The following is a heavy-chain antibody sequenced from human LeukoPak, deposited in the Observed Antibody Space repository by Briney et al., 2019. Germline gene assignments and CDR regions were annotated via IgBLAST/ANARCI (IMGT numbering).Heavy chain of an antibody. Sequence: PSETLSLTCAVYGGSFSGYYWSWIRQPPGKGLEWIGEINHSGSTNYNPSLKSRVTISVDTSKNQFSLKPSSVTAADTAVYYCARGIVRPKDAFDIWGQGTMVTVSS. D-gene: IGHD3-16*02. V-gene: IGHV4-34*01. CDR3: ARGIVRPKDAFDI. J-gene: IGHJ3*02. CDR1: GGSFSGYY. CDR2: INHSGST.